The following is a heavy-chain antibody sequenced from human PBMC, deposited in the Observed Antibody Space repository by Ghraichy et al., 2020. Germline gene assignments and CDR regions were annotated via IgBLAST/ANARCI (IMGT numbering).Heavy chain of an antibody. CDR2: IHSNGQT. CDR1: GFFISSGYY. V-gene: IGHV4-38-2*02. Sequence: SETLSLTCSVSGFFISSGYYWAWIRQPPGQGLEWIATIHSNGQTHYSPSLNSRFTISMDTSKNHFSLELRSVTAADTAVYYCARDPLGVQDDNRFYPWGQGMLCTVSS. J-gene: IGHJ5*02. D-gene: IGHD1-26*01. CDR3: ARDPLGVQDDNRFYP.